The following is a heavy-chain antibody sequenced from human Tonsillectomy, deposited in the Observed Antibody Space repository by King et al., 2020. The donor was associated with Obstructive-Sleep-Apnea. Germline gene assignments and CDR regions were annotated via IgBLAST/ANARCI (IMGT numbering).Heavy chain of an antibody. CDR1: GGSISSYY. J-gene: IGHJ4*01. V-gene: IGHV4-59*01. Sequence: QLQXSGPGLVKPSETLXLTCTVSGGSISSYYWSWIRQPPGNGLWWSGFIDYRGSTNYNPSLKIRVTISVDTSKKQLSLKLNSVTAGDTAGYYCARXXXGPXXYYDDYXXXGXLXTVSS. CDR2: IDYRGST. CDR3: ARXXXGPXXYYDDY. D-gene: IGHD3-3*01.